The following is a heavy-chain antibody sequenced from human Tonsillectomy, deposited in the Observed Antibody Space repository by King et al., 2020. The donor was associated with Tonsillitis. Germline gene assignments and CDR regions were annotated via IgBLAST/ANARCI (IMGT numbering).Heavy chain of an antibody. V-gene: IGHV1-18*01. J-gene: IGHJ4*02. CDR1: GYIFNSYG. Sequence: QLVQSGTEVKKPGASVKVSCKASGYIFNSYGISWVRQAPGQGLEWMGLISPYNGNSNYAQKFQGRGTVTTYTATSTAYMELGGLRSDDTSVYYCARVWGIVVRSMIDYWGQGTLVTVSS. CDR3: ARVWGIVVRSMIDY. CDR2: ISPYNGNS. D-gene: IGHD3-22*01.